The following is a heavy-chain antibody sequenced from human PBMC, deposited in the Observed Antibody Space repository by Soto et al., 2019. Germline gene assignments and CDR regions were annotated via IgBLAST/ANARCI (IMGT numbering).Heavy chain of an antibody. V-gene: IGHV3-74*01. CDR2: INSDGSST. J-gene: IGHJ5*02. Sequence: PGGSLRLSCAASGFTFSNYWMHWVRQAPGKGLVWVSRINSDGSSTNYADSVRGRFTISRDNAKNTLYLQMNSLRAEDTAVYYCTRLRLTTFSDWFDPWGQGALVTVSS. D-gene: IGHD3-16*01. CDR1: GFTFSNYW. CDR3: TRLRLTTFSDWFDP.